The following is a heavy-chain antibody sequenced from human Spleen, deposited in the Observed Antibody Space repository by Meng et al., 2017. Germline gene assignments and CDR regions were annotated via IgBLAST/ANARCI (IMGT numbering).Heavy chain of an antibody. CDR2: INSDGSST. CDR3: AAGGLFKWGNWFDP. CDR1: GFTFSSYW. V-gene: IGHV3-74*01. Sequence: GGSLRLSCAASGFTFSSYWMHWVRQAPGKGLVWVSRINSDGSSTSYADSVKGRFTISRDNAKNTLYLQMNSLRAEDTAVYYCAAGGLFKWGNWFDPWGQGTLVTVSS. D-gene: IGHD3-10*01. J-gene: IGHJ5*02.